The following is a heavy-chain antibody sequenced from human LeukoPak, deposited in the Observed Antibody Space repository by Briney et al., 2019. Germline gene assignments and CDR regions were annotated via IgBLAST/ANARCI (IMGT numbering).Heavy chain of an antibody. V-gene: IGHV3-33*01. CDR3: ARDRLYGSGSRYYYGMDV. D-gene: IGHD3-10*01. J-gene: IGHJ6*02. CDR2: IWYDGSNK. Sequence: GRSLRLSCAASGFTFSSYGMHWDRQAPGKGLEWVAVIWYDGSNKYYADSVKGRFTISRDNSKNTLYLQMNSLRAEDTAVYYCARDRLYGSGSRYYYGMDVWGQGTTVTVSS. CDR1: GFTFSSYG.